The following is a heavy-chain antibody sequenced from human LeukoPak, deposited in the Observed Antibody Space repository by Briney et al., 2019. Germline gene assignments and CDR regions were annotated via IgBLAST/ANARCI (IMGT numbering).Heavy chain of an antibody. J-gene: IGHJ4*02. CDR1: GGSISNYY. CDR3: ARDRGSSAWFDY. V-gene: IGHV4-4*07. CDR2: IYTSGSA. Sequence: SETLSLTCTVSGGSISNYYWSWIRQPAGKGLEWIGHIYTSGSANYNPSLKSRVTILVDTSKNQFFLKLSSVTAADTAVYYCARDRGSSAWFDYWGQGTLVTVSS. D-gene: IGHD6-19*01.